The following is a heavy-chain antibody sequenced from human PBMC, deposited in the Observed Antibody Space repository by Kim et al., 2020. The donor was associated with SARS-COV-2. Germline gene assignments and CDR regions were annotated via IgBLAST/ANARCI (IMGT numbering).Heavy chain of an antibody. Sequence: SETLSLTCTVSGGSISSYYWSWIRQPPGKGLEWIGYIYYSGSTNYNPSLKSRVIISVDTSKNRFSLKLTSVTAADTAMYYCARGGPYFDWLIDYWGQGTLVTVSS. CDR2: IYYSGST. CDR3: ARGGPYFDWLIDY. CDR1: GGSISSYY. V-gene: IGHV4-59*13. D-gene: IGHD3-9*01. J-gene: IGHJ4*02.